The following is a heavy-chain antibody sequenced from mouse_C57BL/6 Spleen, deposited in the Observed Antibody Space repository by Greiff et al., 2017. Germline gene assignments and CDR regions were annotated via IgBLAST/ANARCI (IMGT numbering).Heavy chain of an antibody. CDR1: GYSFTGYF. CDR3: AREDGPYYYAMDY. V-gene: IGHV1-20*01. D-gene: IGHD2-3*01. CDR2: INPYNGDT. J-gene: IGHJ4*01. Sequence: EVQLQQSGPELVKPGDSVKISCKASGYSFTGYFMNWVMQSHGKSLEWIGRINPYNGDTFYNQKFKGKATLTVDKSSSTAHMELRSLTSEDSAVYYCAREDGPYYYAMDYWGQGTSVTVSS.